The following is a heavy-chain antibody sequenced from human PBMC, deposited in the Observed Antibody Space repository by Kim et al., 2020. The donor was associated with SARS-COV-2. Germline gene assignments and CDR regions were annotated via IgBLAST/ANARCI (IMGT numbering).Heavy chain of an antibody. CDR2: INHSGRT. Sequence: SETLSLTPAVYGGSFSGYYWSWIRQPPGKGLEWIGEINHSGRTNYNPSLKSRVTISVDTSKNQFSLKLTSVTAADAALYFCARRLSNTSGWGSHYCDLWGQGILVTVSS. D-gene: IGHD3-10*01. J-gene: IGHJ1*01. CDR3: ARRLSNTSGWGSHYCDL. CDR1: GGSFSGYY. V-gene: IGHV4-34*01.